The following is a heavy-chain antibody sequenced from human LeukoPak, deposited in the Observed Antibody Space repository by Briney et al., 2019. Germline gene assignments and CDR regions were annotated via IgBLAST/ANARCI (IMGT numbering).Heavy chain of an antibody. CDR1: GYTFTGYY. CDR3: ACGRGYSYVRIDY. D-gene: IGHD5-18*01. Sequence: ASVKVSCKASGYTFTGYYMHCVRQAPGQGLEWMGWINPNSGGTNYAQKFQGRVTMTRDTSISTAYMELSRLRSDDTAVYYCACGRGYSYVRIDYWGQGTLVTVSS. CDR2: INPNSGGT. J-gene: IGHJ4*02. V-gene: IGHV1-2*02.